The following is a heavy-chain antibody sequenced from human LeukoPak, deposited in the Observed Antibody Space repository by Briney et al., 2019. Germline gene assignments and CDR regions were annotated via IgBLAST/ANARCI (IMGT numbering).Heavy chain of an antibody. J-gene: IGHJ3*02. V-gene: IGHV3-33*06. CDR1: GFTFSSYG. D-gene: IGHD3-22*01. CDR2: IWYDGSNK. Sequence: GGSLRLSCAASGFTFSSYGMHWVRQAPGKGLEWVAVIWYDGSNKYYADSVKGRFTISRDNSKNTLYLQMNSLRAEDTAVYYCAKPIYDRGPRAFDIWGQGTMVTVSS. CDR3: AKPIYDRGPRAFDI.